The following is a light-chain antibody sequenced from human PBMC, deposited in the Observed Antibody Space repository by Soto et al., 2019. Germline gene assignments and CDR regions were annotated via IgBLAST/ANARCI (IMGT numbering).Light chain of an antibody. Sequence: QSALTQPASVSGSPGQSITISCNGTSSDVGAYDYVSWYQQYPGKTPKVMISEVSNRPSGVSNRFSGSKSGNTASLTISGLQAEDEADYYCSSYTSSSTYVFGTGTKLTVL. CDR3: SSYTSSSTYV. CDR1: SSDVGAYDY. V-gene: IGLV2-14*01. J-gene: IGLJ1*01. CDR2: EVS.